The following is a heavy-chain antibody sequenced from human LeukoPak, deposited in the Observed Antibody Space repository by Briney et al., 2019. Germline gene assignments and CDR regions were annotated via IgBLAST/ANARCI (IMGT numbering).Heavy chain of an antibody. Sequence: PGGSLRLSCAASGFTFSSYGMHWVRQAPGKGLEWVAVISYDGSNKYYADSVKGRFTIPRDNSKNTLYLQMNSLRADDTAVYYCARTPGMVVVKTFYCMDVWGQGTTVTVSS. CDR1: GFTFSSYG. D-gene: IGHD3-22*01. CDR2: ISYDGSNK. V-gene: IGHV3-30*03. J-gene: IGHJ6*02. CDR3: ARTPGMVVVKTFYCMDV.